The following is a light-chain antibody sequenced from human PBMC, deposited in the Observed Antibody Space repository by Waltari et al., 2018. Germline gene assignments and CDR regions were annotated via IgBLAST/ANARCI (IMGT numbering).Light chain of an antibody. CDR1: HNIDDH. V-gene: IGKV1-33*01. CDR2: DAS. Sequence: DIQMTQFPSSLSASVGDRVTITCQASHNIDDHLNWFQQKPGKAPKLLIYDASGLEAGVPSRFSGGGSGTHFTFTITNLQPDDFGTYYCQQYENLPLTFGGGTKVDI. CDR3: QQYENLPLT. J-gene: IGKJ4*01.